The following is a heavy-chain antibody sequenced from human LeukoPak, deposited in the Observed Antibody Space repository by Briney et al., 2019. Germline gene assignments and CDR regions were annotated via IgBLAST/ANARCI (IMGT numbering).Heavy chain of an antibody. J-gene: IGHJ4*02. D-gene: IGHD5-18*01. CDR2: IYYSGST. CDR3: ARGDGGEVDTAMVTYDY. Sequence: SETLSLTCTVSGGSISSYYWSWIRQPPGKGLEWIGYIYYSGSTNYNPSLKSRVTISVDTSKNQFSLKLSSVTAADTAVYYCARGDGGEVDTAMVTYDYWGQGTLVTVSS. V-gene: IGHV4-59*01. CDR1: GGSISSYY.